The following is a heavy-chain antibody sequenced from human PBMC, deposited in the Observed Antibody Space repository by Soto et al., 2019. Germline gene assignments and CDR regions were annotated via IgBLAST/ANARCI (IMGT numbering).Heavy chain of an antibody. Sequence: AAVKVSCKASGYTFITFDVNWVRQAAGQGLEWMGWMNPYNGNAGYAQKFQGRSTMTRNTSTSTAYMELSSLTSADSDVYLCARSNESSGPNYFDAWGQGTLVTVSS. D-gene: IGHD1-1*01. CDR3: ARSNESSGPNYFDA. CDR1: GYTFITFD. V-gene: IGHV1-8*01. J-gene: IGHJ4*01. CDR2: MNPYNGNA.